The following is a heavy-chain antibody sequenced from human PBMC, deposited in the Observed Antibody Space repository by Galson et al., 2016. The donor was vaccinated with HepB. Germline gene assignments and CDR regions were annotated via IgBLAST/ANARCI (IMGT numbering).Heavy chain of an antibody. J-gene: IGHJ6*02. D-gene: IGHD2-8*01. V-gene: IGHV4-34*01. CDR3: ARAGQWYGLDF. Sequence: ETLSLTCSVYGGSLSGYSWGWVRQPPGKGLEWIAEIDHSGSANYNPSLKSRVTISIDTPKNQFSLKLSSVTAADTAVYYCARAGQWYGLDFWGQGTTVTVSS. CDR1: GGSLSGYS. CDR2: IDHSGSA.